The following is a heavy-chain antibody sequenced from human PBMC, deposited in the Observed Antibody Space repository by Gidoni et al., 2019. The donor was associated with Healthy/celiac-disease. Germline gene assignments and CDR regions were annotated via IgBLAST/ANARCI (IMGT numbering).Heavy chain of an antibody. V-gene: IGHV2-5*02. CDR2: IYWDDDK. Sequence: QITLKESGPTLVKPTQTLTLTCTFSGFSLRTSGVGVGWIRQPPGKALEWLALIYWDDDKRYSPSLKSRLTITKDTSKNQVVLTMTNMDPVDTATYYCAHRTTVTTGGAFDIWGQGTMVTVSS. D-gene: IGHD4-17*01. CDR1: GFSLRTSGVG. J-gene: IGHJ3*02. CDR3: AHRTTVTTGGAFDI.